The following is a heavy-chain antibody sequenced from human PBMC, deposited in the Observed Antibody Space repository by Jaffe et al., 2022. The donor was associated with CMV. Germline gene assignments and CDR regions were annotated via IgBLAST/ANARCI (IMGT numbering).Heavy chain of an antibody. CDR2: IIPIFGTA. V-gene: IGHV1-69*01. CDR1: GGTFSSYA. J-gene: IGHJ6*02. CDR3: ARCYYDSSGYLPYYYYYGMDV. Sequence: QVQLVQSGAEVKKPGSSVKVSCKASGGTFSSYAISWVRQAPGQGLEWMGGIIPIFGTANYAQKFQGRVTITADESTSTAYMELSSLRSEDTAVYYCARCYYDSSGYLPYYYYYGMDVWGQGTTVTVSS. D-gene: IGHD3-22*01.